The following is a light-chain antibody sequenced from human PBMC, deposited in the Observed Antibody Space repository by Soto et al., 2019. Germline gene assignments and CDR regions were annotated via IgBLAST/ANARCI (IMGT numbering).Light chain of an antibody. Sequence: QSVLTQPASVSGTPGQSITISCTGSNSDVGLYDFVSWYQRHPGRAPKLIVSEVSHRPSGISNRFSGSKSGNTASLTISGLQSEDEADYYCISYTSDDVRYVFGTGTKVTVL. CDR3: ISYTSDDVRYV. CDR2: EVS. V-gene: IGLV2-14*01. J-gene: IGLJ1*01. CDR1: NSDVGLYDF.